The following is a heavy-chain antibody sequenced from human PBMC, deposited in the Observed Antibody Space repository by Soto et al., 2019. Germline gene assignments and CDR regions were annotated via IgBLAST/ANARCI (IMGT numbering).Heavy chain of an antibody. V-gene: IGHV1-18*04. CDR1: GYTFTTYG. CDR2: VSPYNGDT. CDR3: AREVGHMDV. D-gene: IGHD2-2*01. J-gene: IGHJ6*02. Sequence: QVQLVQSGAEVKKPGASEKVSCKASGYTFTTYGINWVRQAPGQGLEWMGWVSPYNGDTTYAQKVQGRVTMTTDTSTRTAYLELRSLRSDDTAVYYCAREVGHMDVWGQGTTVTVSS.